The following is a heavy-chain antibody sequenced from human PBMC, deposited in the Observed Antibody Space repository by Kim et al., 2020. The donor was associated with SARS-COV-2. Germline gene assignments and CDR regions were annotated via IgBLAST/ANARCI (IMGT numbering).Heavy chain of an antibody. CDR2: INQDGTNI. CDR1: GFTFSTTP. CDR3: GITGEDY. Sequence: GGSLRLSCSTSGFTFSTTPMNWVRQTPGKGLEWVANINQDGTNIYHVDSVKGRFTISRDNAKNSLFLEMNTLTAEDTAVYYCGITGEDYWCQGTPVTGS. D-gene: IGHD3-16*01. J-gene: IGHJ4*02. V-gene: IGHV3-7*01.